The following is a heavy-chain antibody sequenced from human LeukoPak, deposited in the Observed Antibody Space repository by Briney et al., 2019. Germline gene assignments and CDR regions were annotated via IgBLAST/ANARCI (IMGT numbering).Heavy chain of an antibody. CDR1: GGSISSYY. D-gene: IGHD5-18*01. V-gene: IGHV4-59*01. CDR2: IYYSGST. Sequence: MASETLSLTCTVSGGSISSYYWSWIRQPPGKGLEWIGYIYYSGSTNHNPSLKSRVTISVDTSKNQFSLKLSSVTAADTAVYYCARVRAPSKWDTAMAPFDYWGQGTLVTVSS. J-gene: IGHJ4*02. CDR3: ARVRAPSKWDTAMAPFDY.